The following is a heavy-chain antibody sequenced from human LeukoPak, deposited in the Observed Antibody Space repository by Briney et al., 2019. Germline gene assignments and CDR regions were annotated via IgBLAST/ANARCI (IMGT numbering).Heavy chain of an antibody. J-gene: IGHJ3*02. D-gene: IGHD3-3*01. CDR1: GGSISSGSYY. CDR2: IYYSGST. CDR3: ARDLRATYDFWSGYGHDAFDI. V-gene: IGHV4-61*01. Sequence: SQTLSLTCTVSGGSISSGSYYWSWIRQPPGKGLEWIGYIYYSGSTNYNPSLKSRVTISVDTSKNQFSLKLSSVTAADTAVYYCARDLRATYDFWSGYGHDAFDIWGQGTMVTVSS.